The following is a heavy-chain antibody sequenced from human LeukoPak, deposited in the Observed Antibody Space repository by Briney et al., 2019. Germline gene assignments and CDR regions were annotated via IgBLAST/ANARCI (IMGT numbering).Heavy chain of an antibody. CDR1: GGSISSGSYY. CDR2: FYTGGST. CDR3: ARDLGWRDYGIDY. Sequence: KPSETLSLTCTVSGGSISSGSYYWSWIRQPAGKGLEWIGRFYTGGSTNYNPSLKSRVTISVDTSKNQFSLKLSSVTAADTAVYYCARDLGWRDYGIDYWGQGTLVTVSS. J-gene: IGHJ4*02. D-gene: IGHD4-17*01. V-gene: IGHV4-61*02.